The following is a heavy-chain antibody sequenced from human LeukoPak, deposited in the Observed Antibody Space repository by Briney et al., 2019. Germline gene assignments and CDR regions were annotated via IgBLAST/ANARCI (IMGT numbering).Heavy chain of an antibody. J-gene: IGHJ4*02. CDR3: ARVSLVRGLFIFDY. CDR2: INHSGST. V-gene: IGHV4-34*01. CDR1: GGSFSGYY. D-gene: IGHD3-10*01. Sequence: SETLSLTCAVYGGSFSGYYWSWIRQPPGKGLEWIGEINHSGSTNYNPSLKSRVTISVDTSKNQFSLKLSPVTAADTAVYYCARVSLVRGLFIFDYWGQGTLVTVSS.